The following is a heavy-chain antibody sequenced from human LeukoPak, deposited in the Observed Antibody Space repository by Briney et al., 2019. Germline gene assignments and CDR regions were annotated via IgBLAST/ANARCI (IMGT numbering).Heavy chain of an antibody. CDR2: ISYDGSNK. V-gene: IGHV3-30-3*01. CDR1: GFTFSSYA. CDR3: ARLSQYLLLSGWYYFDY. Sequence: GRSLRLSCAASGFTFSSYAMHWVRQAPGTGLEWVAVISYDGSNKYYADSVKGRFTISRDNSKNTLYQQMNSLRAEDTAVYYCARLSQYLLLSGWYYFDYWGQGTLVTVSS. J-gene: IGHJ4*02. D-gene: IGHD6-19*01.